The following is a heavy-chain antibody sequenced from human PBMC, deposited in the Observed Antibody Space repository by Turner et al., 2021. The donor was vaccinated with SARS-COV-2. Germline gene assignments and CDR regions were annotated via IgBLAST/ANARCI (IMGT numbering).Heavy chain of an antibody. V-gene: IGHV4-39*01. CDR2: IYYSGST. Sequence: QLQLQESGPGLVKPSETLSLTCTVSGGSISSSSYYWGWIRQPPGKGLEWIGYIYYSGSTYYNPSLKSRVTISVDTSKNQFSVKLSSVTAADTAVYYCAIAPNYYYGMDVWGQGTTVTVSS. J-gene: IGHJ6*02. CDR1: GGSISSSSYY. CDR3: AIAPNYYYGMDV.